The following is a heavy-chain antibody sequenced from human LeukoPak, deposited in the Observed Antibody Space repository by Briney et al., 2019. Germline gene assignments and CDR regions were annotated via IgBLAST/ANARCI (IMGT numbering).Heavy chain of an antibody. V-gene: IGHV4-39*01. D-gene: IGHD2-2*01. J-gene: IGHJ4*02. CDR1: GGSISSSSYY. Sequence: SETLSLTCTVSGGSISSSSYYWGWTRQPPGKGLEWIGSIYYSGSTYYNPSLKSRVTISVDTSKNQSSLKLSSVTAADTAVYYCARQVGCSSTSCYADYWGQGTLVTVSS. CDR3: ARQVGCSSTSCYADY. CDR2: IYYSGST.